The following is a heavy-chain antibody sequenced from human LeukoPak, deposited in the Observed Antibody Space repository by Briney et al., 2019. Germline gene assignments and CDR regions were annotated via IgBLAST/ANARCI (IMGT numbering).Heavy chain of an antibody. CDR2: ISSSSSYI. D-gene: IGHD6-13*01. V-gene: IGHV3-21*01. CDR3: ARDSSGLIAAAGKDWFDP. Sequence: GGSLRLSCAASGFIFSSYSMNWVRQAPGKGLEWVPSISSSSSYIYYADSVKGRFTISRDNAKNSLYLQMNSLRAEDTAVYYCARDSSGLIAAAGKDWFDPWGQGTLVTVSS. CDR1: GFIFSSYS. J-gene: IGHJ5*02.